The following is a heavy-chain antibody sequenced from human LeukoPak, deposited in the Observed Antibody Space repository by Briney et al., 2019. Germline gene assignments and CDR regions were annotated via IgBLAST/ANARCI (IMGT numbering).Heavy chain of an antibody. CDR3: ARDPGGSGTPH. Sequence: GGSQRLSCAASGFTFSSYWMHWVRQAPGKGLVWVSRINSDGSSTSYADSVKGRFTISRDNAKNTLYLQMNSLRAEDTAVYYCARDPGGSGTPHWGQGTLVTVSS. D-gene: IGHD3-10*01. CDR1: GFTFSSYW. J-gene: IGHJ4*02. CDR2: INSDGSST. V-gene: IGHV3-74*01.